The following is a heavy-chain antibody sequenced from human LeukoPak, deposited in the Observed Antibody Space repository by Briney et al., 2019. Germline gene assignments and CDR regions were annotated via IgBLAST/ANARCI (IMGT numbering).Heavy chain of an antibody. CDR3: ARGNLEPRFDY. Sequence: GRSLRLSCAASGFTFSSYAMHWVRQAPGKGLEWVAVISYDGSNKYYADSVKGRFTISRDNSKNTLYLQMNSLRAEDTAVYYCARGNLEPRFDYWGQGTLVTVSS. CDR1: GFTFSSYA. V-gene: IGHV3-30-3*01. CDR2: ISYDGSNK. J-gene: IGHJ4*02. D-gene: IGHD3-3*01.